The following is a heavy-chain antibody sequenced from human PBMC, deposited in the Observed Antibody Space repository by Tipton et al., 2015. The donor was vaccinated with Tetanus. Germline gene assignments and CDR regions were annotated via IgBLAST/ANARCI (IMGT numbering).Heavy chain of an antibody. CDR3: ARRLGPYTGDQIWHFDL. CDR2: IFPADSDT. J-gene: IGHJ2*01. V-gene: IGHV5-51*01. Sequence: QLVQSGAEVKKPGESLKISCKGSGYRFSSYWIGWVRQMPGRDLEWMGIIFPADSDTKYSPSFQGQVTFSADTSISTAYLQWSSLQASDTAMYYCARRLGPYTGDQIWHFDLWGRGTLVTVSS. D-gene: IGHD7-27*01. CDR1: GYRFSSYW.